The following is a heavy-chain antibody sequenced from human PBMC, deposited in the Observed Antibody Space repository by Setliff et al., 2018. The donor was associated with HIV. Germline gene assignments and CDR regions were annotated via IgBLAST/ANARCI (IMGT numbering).Heavy chain of an antibody. J-gene: IGHJ4*02. Sequence: SETLSLTCTVSGASISTYYWSWIRQPPGKGLEWIGYIFYSGSSNYNPSLKSRVTMSVDTSKNQFSLNLTSVTAADTAVYYCAREPDKIAAADSWGQGTLVTVSS. V-gene: IGHV4-59*01. CDR1: GASISTYY. D-gene: IGHD6-13*01. CDR2: IFYSGSS. CDR3: AREPDKIAAADS.